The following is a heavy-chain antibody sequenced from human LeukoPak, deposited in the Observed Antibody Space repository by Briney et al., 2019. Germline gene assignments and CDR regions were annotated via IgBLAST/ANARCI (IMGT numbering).Heavy chain of an antibody. D-gene: IGHD3-22*01. V-gene: IGHV4-31*03. CDR1: GGSISSCGYY. CDR2: IYYSGST. J-gene: IGHJ4*02. CDR3: ARRYYDSSGSPFDY. Sequence: PSQTLSLTCTVSGGSISSCGYYWSWIRQHPGKGLVWIVYIYYSGSTYYNPSLKSRVTISVDTSKNQFSLKLSSVPAAHTAVYYCARRYYDSSGSPFDYWGQGTLVTVSS.